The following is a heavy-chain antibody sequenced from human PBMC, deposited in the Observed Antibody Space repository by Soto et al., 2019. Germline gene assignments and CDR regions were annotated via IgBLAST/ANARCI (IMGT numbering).Heavy chain of an antibody. CDR1: GFTFNSYG. V-gene: IGHV3-30*18. CDR2: ISFDGNNK. Sequence: QVQLVESGGGVVQPGRSLRLSCAASGFTFNSYGMHWVRQAPGKGLEWVAIISFDGNNKYYTDSVKGRFTLSRDNSKNTLFLQMNCLRGEDTAVYYGAKGFFPLLYHGDSLDFWGQGTLVTVSS. D-gene: IGHD4-17*01. CDR3: AKGFFPLLYHGDSLDF. J-gene: IGHJ4*02.